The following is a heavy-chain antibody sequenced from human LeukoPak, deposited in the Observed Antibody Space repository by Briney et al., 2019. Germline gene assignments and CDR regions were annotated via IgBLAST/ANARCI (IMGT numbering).Heavy chain of an antibody. Sequence: GGSLRLSYAASGFTVSSNYMSWVRQAPGKGLEWVSVIYSGGSTYYADSVKGRFTISRDNSKNTLYLQMNSLRAEDTAVYYCASSGGSYGEFDYWGQGTLVTVSS. CDR2: IYSGGST. CDR1: GFTVSSNY. D-gene: IGHD1-26*01. CDR3: ASSGGSYGEFDY. V-gene: IGHV3-66*01. J-gene: IGHJ4*02.